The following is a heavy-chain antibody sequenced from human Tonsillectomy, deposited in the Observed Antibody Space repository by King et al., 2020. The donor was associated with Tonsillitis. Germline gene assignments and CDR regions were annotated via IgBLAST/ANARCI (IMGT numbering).Heavy chain of an antibody. V-gene: IGHV1-2*02. CDR2: INPNSGGT. D-gene: IGHD6-19*01. J-gene: IGHJ4*02. CDR1: GYTFTGYY. CDR3: ARDGSTGWLAD. Sequence: VQLVESGAEVRKPGASVKVSCKASGYTFTGYYMHWVRQAPGQGLEWMGWINPNSGGTDFEQKFRGRVSVTRDTSISTAYMELSRLRSDDTAVYYCARDGSTGWLADWGQGTLVTVSS.